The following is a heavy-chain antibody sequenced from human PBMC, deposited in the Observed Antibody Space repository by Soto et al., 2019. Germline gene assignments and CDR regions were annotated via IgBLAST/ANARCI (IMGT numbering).Heavy chain of an antibody. V-gene: IGHV4-59*01. Sequence: PSETLSLTCTVSGGSISSYYWSWIRQPPGKGLEWIGYIYYSGSTNYNPSPKSRVTISVDTSKNQFSLKLSSVTAADTAVYYCARLRGYSYGFDYWGQGTLVTVSS. CDR2: IYYSGST. J-gene: IGHJ4*02. CDR1: GGSISSYY. CDR3: ARLRGYSYGFDY. D-gene: IGHD5-18*01.